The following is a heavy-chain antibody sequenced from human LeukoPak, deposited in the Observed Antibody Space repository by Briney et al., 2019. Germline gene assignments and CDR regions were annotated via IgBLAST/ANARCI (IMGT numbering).Heavy chain of an antibody. V-gene: IGHV4-31*03. CDR2: IYYSGST. D-gene: IGHD7-27*01. J-gene: IGHJ2*01. CDR1: GGSISSGGYY. CDR3: ARGGPGWGLWYFDL. Sequence: SETLSLTCTVSGGSISSGGYYWSWIRQHPGKGLEWIGYIYYSGSTYYNPSLKSRVTMSVDTSKNQFSLKLSSVTAADTAVYYCARGGPGWGLWYFDLWGRGTLVTVSS.